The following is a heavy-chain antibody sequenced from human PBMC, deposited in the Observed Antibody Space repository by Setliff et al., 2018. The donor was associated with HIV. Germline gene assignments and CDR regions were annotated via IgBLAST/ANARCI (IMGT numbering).Heavy chain of an antibody. Sequence: GGSLSLSCAASGFAFGGFAMSWIRQAPGKALEWVSSIKDDGLSTFYAGSVRGRFTVSRDNSRNTLFLQMNSLGGEDTAFYYCALGGLSSGWGVSWGQGTLVTVSS. J-gene: IGHJ5*02. CDR3: ALGGLSSGWGVS. D-gene: IGHD6-19*01. CDR2: IKDDGLST. CDR1: GFAFGGFA. V-gene: IGHV3-23*01.